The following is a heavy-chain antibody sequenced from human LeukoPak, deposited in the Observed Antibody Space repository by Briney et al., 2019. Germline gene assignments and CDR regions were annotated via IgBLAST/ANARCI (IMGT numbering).Heavy chain of an antibody. CDR3: ARDGGATVGYDY. J-gene: IGHJ4*02. D-gene: IGHD1-26*01. V-gene: IGHV3-53*01. CDR1: GFTVSSNY. Sequence: GGSLRLSCAASGFTVSSNYMSWVRQAPGKGLEWFSVIYSGGSTYYADSVKGRFTISRDNSKNTLYLQMNSLRAKDTAVYYCARDGGATVGYDYWGQGTLVTVSS. CDR2: IYSGGST.